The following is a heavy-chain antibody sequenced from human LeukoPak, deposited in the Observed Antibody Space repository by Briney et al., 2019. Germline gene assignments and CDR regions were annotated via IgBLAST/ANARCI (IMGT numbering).Heavy chain of an antibody. CDR1: GYTLTELS. Sequence: GASVKVSCKVSGYTLTELSMHWVRQAPGKGLEWMGGFDPEDGETIYAQKFQGRVTMTGDTFTDTAYMELSSLRSEDTAVYYCATYNWNTFDYYYMDVWGKGTTVTVSS. V-gene: IGHV1-24*01. CDR2: FDPEDGET. J-gene: IGHJ6*03. CDR3: ATYNWNTFDYYYMDV. D-gene: IGHD1-1*01.